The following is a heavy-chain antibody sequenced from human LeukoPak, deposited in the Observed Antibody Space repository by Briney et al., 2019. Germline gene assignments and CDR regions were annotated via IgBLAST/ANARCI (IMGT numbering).Heavy chain of an antibody. Sequence: ASVKVSCKASGYTFTSYGISWVRQAPGQGLEWMGWINPNSGGTNYAQKFQGRVTMTRDTSTSTVYMELSSLRSEDTAVCYCARGSIVGAKTLGFGAFDIWGQGTMVTVSS. D-gene: IGHD1-26*01. V-gene: IGHV1-18*01. J-gene: IGHJ3*02. CDR2: INPNSGGT. CDR1: GYTFTSYG. CDR3: ARGSIVGAKTLGFGAFDI.